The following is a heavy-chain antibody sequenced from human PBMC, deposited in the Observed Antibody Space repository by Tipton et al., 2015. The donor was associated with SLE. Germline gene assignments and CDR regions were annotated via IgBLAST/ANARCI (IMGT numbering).Heavy chain of an antibody. CDR2: ISYDGSNK. J-gene: IGHJ4*02. CDR1: GFTFSSYA. D-gene: IGHD5-12*01. CDR3: AREMIRDIVPTDADF. V-gene: IGHV3-30*04. Sequence: RSLRLSCAASGFTFSSYAFHWVRQAPGKGLEWVAVISYDGSNKYYADSVKGRFTISRDNSKNTLYLQLNSLRTEDTAVYYCAREMIRDIVPTDADFWGQGTLVTVSS.